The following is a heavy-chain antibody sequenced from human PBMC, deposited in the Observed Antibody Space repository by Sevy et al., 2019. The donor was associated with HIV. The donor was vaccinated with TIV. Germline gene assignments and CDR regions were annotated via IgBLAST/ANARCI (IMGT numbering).Heavy chain of an antibody. CDR3: VRGLQTHCDRTACPLDH. CDR1: GFSLSGSD. Sequence: GGSLRLSCAGYGFSLSGSDMHWVRQPTGKGLEWISSIGTLGDTFYADSVKGRFTISRDNAKSSLYLEMSSLRAGDTALYYCVRGLQTHCDRTACPLDHWGQGTLVTVS. V-gene: IGHV3-13*01. D-gene: IGHD2-21*01. CDR2: IGTLGDT. J-gene: IGHJ5*02.